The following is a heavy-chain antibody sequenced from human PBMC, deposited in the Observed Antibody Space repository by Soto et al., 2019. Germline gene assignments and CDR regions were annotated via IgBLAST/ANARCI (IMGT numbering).Heavy chain of an antibody. J-gene: IGHJ6*02. V-gene: IGHV3-30-3*01. CDR3: ARQTTVGGMDV. D-gene: IGHD4-4*01. CDR2: ISYDGSNK. CDR1: GFTFSSYP. Sequence: QVQLVESGGGVVQPGRSLRLSCAASGFTFSSYPMHWVRQAPGKGLEWVAVISYDGSNKYYADSVKGRFSISRDHSKNPLYLQMIRLRVEDTAVYYCARQTTVGGMDVWGQGTTVIVSS.